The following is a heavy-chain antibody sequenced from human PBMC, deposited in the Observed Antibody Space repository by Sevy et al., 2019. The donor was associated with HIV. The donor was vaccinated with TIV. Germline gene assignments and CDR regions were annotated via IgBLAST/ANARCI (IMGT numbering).Heavy chain of an antibody. CDR1: GGSISSSSYY. CDR3: ARHPGPYFQH. CDR2: IYYSGST. V-gene: IGHV4-39*01. J-gene: IGHJ1*01. Sequence: SETLSLTCTVSGGSISSSSYYWGWIRQPPGKGLEWIGSIYYSGSTYYNPSLKSRVTISVDTSKNQFSLKLSSVTAADTAMYYCARHPGPYFQHWGQGTLVTVSS.